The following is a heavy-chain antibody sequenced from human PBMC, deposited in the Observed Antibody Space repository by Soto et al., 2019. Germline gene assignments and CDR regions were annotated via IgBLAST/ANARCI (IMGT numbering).Heavy chain of an antibody. Sequence: LRLSCAASGFTFSIYSMNWVRQAPGKGLEWVSSISSSSSYIYYADSVKGRFTISRDNAKNSLYLQMNSLRAEDTAVYYCARDRIVGATFFYAFDIWVKGPMVTVSS. CDR2: ISSSSSYI. CDR1: GFTFSIYS. V-gene: IGHV3-21*01. D-gene: IGHD1-26*01. CDR3: ARDRIVGATFFYAFDI. J-gene: IGHJ3*02.